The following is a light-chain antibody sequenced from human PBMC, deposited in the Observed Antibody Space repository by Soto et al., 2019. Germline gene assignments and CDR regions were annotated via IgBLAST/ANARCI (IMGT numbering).Light chain of an antibody. J-gene: IGKJ4*01. CDR2: GAS. V-gene: IGKV3D-20*02. Sequence: EIVLTQSPGTLSLSPGERATLSCRASQTITGTYLAWYQQKPGQAPRLLIHGASTRATGIPDRFSGGGSETDFTLTISSLAPEDFAIYYCQQRGTWPRVTFGGGTKVDIK. CDR3: QQRGTWPRVT. CDR1: QTITGTY.